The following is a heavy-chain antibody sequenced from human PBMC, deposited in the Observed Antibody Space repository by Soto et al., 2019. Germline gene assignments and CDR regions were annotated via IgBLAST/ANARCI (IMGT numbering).Heavy chain of an antibody. CDR2: ISWNSGSI. CDR3: AKDIALDCSSTSCYFGDAFDI. J-gene: IGHJ3*02. Sequence: GGSLRLSCAASGFTFDDYAMHWVRQAPGKGLEWVSGISWNSGSIGYVDSVKGRFTISRDNAKNSLYLQMNSLRAEDTALYYCAKDIALDCSSTSCYFGDAFDIWGQGTMVTVSS. D-gene: IGHD2-2*01. V-gene: IGHV3-9*01. CDR1: GFTFDDYA.